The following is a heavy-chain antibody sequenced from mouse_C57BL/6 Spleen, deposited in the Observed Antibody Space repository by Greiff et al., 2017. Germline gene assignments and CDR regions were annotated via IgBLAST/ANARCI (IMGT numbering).Heavy chain of an antibody. CDR3: AHYYGSTSDV. D-gene: IGHD1-1*01. V-gene: IGHV1-64*01. CDR2: IHPNSGST. CDR1: GYTFTSYW. J-gene: IGHJ1*03. Sequence: QVQLQQPGAELVKPGASVKLSCKASGYTFTSYWMHWVKQRPGQGLEWIGLIHPNSGSTNYNEKFKGKATLTVDKSSSTAYMQLSSLTSEDSAVYYCAHYYGSTSDVWGTGTTVTVSS.